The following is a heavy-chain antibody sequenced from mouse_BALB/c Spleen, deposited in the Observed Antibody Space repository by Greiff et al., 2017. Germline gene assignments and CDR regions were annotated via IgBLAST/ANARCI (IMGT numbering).Heavy chain of an antibody. J-gene: IGHJ3*01. V-gene: IGHV7-3*02. CDR1: GFTFTDYY. CDR3: ARDTAWFAY. Sequence: EVKLVESGGGLVQPGGSLRLSCATSGFTFTDYYMSWVRQPPGKALEWLGFIRNKANGYTTEYSASVKGRFTISRDNSQSILYLQMNTLRAEDSATYYCARDTAWFAYWSQGTLVTVSA. CDR2: IRNKANGYTT.